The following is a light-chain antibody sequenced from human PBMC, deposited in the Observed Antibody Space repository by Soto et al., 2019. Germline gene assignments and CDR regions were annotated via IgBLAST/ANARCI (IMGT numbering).Light chain of an antibody. V-gene: IGKV1-39*01. Sequence: DIQMTQSPSSLSASVGDRVTITCRASQSISSYLNWYQQKPGKAPKLLIYAASSLQSGVPSRFSGSGSGTDFTLTISSLPPEDFAAYYCQQSYSITFGQGTRLEIK. CDR1: QSISSY. CDR3: QQSYSIT. CDR2: AAS. J-gene: IGKJ5*01.